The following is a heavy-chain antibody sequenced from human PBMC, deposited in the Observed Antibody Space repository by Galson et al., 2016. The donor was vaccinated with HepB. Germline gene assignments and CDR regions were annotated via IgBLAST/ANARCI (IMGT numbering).Heavy chain of an antibody. V-gene: IGHV3-30*18. J-gene: IGHJ4*02. Sequence: SLRLSCAASGFTFSSYGMHWVRQAPGKGLEWVTVISSDGNYKYYADSVKGRFNISRDTSKNTLYLQMSSLRPEDTAVYYCAKSPGGPSGSYGPPHYWGQGTLVTVSS. CDR1: GFTFSSYG. CDR2: ISSDGNYK. CDR3: AKSPGGPSGSYGPPHY. D-gene: IGHD1-26*01.